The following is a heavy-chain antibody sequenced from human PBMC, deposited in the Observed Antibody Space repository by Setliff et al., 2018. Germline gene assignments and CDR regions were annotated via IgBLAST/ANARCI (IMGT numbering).Heavy chain of an antibody. CDR3: ARDRPPGIAAAGSPNWFDP. D-gene: IGHD6-13*01. CDR2: IIPIFGTA. J-gene: IGHJ5*02. V-gene: IGHV1-69*06. CDR1: GGSFSNYA. Sequence: GASVKVSCKASGGSFSNYAISWVRQAPGQGLEWMGGIIPIFGTANYAQKFQGRVTITADTSTDTAYMELSSLRSEDTAVYYCARDRPPGIAAAGSPNWFDPWGQGTLVTVS.